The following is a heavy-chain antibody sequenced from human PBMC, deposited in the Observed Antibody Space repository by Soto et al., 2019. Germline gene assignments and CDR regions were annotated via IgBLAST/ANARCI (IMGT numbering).Heavy chain of an antibody. J-gene: IGHJ6*02. CDR3: ARLPGALVAVLYIYPLDGREAMSDVDV. Sequence: QMQLVESGGGAVQPGESLRLSCAASGFTFNYYPMHWVRQTPGKGLEWVAVISFDGSNKYYADSVKGRFTISRDNSKNMLYLKMNSLRAEDAAVYYCARLPGALVAVLYIYPLDGREAMSDVDVWGQGTTVSVSS. D-gene: IGHD6-19*01. CDR2: ISFDGSNK. V-gene: IGHV3-30-3*01. CDR1: GFTFNYYP.